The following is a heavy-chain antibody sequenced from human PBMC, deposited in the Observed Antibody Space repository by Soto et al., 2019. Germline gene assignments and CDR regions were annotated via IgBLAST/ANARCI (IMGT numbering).Heavy chain of an antibody. V-gene: IGHV1-69*12. D-gene: IGHD2-15*01. CDR1: GGSFSSYA. Sequence: QVQLVQSGAEVKKPGSSVKVSCKVSGGSFSSYAISWVRQAPGQGPEWMGGIIPIFGTPHYAQKLQGRVTITADESTSTAYMELSSLTSEDTAVYYCVVVGTPNYYYYGMDLWGQGTTVTVSS. CDR3: VVVGTPNYYYYGMDL. J-gene: IGHJ6*02. CDR2: IIPIFGTP.